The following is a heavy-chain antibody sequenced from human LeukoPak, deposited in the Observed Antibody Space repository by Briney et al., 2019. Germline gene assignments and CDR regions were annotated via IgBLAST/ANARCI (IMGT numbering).Heavy chain of an antibody. D-gene: IGHD2-15*01. Sequence: SVKVSCKASGFTFTSSAMQWVRQARGQRLEWIGWIVVGSGNTNYAQKFQERVTITRDMSTSTAYMELSSLRSEDTAVYYCAAGWVRSGGSCYYYFDYWGQGTLVTVSS. V-gene: IGHV1-58*02. CDR1: GFTFTSSA. CDR2: IVVGSGNT. J-gene: IGHJ4*02. CDR3: AAGWVRSGGSCYYYFDY.